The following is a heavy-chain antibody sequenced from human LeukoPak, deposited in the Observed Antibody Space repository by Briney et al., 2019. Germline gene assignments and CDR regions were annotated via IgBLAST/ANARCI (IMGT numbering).Heavy chain of an antibody. CDR1: GFTFSSYA. CDR2: ISGSGENT. CDR3: ARKGSVGQLPSGAFSI. Sequence: PGASLRLSCAASGFTFSSYAMTWVRHPPGKGLEWGSGISGSGENTYYADSVKGRFTISRDNSKNTLYLQVNSLRAEDTAVYYCARKGSVGQLPSGAFSIWGQGTMVTVSP. V-gene: IGHV3-23*01. D-gene: IGHD2/OR15-2a*01. J-gene: IGHJ3*02.